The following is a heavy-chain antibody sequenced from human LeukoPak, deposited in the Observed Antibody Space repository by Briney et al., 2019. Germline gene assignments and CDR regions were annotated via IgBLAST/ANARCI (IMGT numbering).Heavy chain of an antibody. D-gene: IGHD6-13*01. Sequence: PSQTLSLTCTVSGCSISSGGYYWSWIPQHPGKGLEWIGYIYYSGSTYYNPSLKSRVTISVDTSKNQFSLKLSSVTAADTAVYYCARALYSSSWPFDYWGQGTLVTVSS. CDR2: IYYSGST. CDR3: ARALYSSSWPFDY. V-gene: IGHV4-31*03. CDR1: GCSISSGGYY. J-gene: IGHJ4*02.